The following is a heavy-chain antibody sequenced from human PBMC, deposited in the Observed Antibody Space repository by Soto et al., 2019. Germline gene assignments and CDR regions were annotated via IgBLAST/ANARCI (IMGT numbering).Heavy chain of an antibody. Sequence: SETLSLTCTASGGSISTGGYYWSWIRQLPGKGLEWIGHISYSGNTNYNPPLRSRASISVDTSKNQFSLKLSSVTAADMAVYYCAGGPNEYFFDYWGQGTLVTVSS. CDR3: AGGPNEYFFDY. D-gene: IGHD2-2*01. J-gene: IGHJ4*02. V-gene: IGHV4-31*03. CDR2: ISYSGNT. CDR1: GGSISTGGYY.